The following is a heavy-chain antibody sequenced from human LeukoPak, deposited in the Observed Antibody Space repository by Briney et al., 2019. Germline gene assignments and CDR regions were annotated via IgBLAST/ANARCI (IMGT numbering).Heavy chain of an antibody. D-gene: IGHD5-12*01. CDR2: IYYTGNT. J-gene: IGHJ4*02. Sequence: PSETLSLTCTVSGGSISSYYWSWIRQPPGKGLEWLGFIYYTGNTNYNPSLKSRVTISLDTSKNQFSLRLSSVTAADTAVYYCAREITGWLRFDYWGQGTLVTVSS. CDR1: GGSISSYY. CDR3: AREITGWLRFDY. V-gene: IGHV4-59*01.